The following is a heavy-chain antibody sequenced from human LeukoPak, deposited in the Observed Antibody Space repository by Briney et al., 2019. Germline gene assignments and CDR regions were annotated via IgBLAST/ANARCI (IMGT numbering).Heavy chain of an antibody. Sequence: ASVKVSCKTSGYTFTVKFFHFLRQAPGQGLEYVGGIEPKSGDTVFGQKFRGWVTVSWDTSASTAYMDLTRLRSDDTAVYYCAIEDCYDGSSCSKNFKYWGRGTLVTVSS. CDR2: IEPKSGDT. V-gene: IGHV1-2*04. D-gene: IGHD3-22*01. J-gene: IGHJ4*02. CDR3: AIEDCYDGSSCSKNFKY. CDR1: GYTFTVKF.